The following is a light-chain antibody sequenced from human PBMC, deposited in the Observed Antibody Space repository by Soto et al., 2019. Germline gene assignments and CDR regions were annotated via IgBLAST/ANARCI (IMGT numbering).Light chain of an antibody. CDR1: SSDIGGYDY. J-gene: IGLJ2*01. V-gene: IGLV2-14*03. CDR2: DVS. Sequence: QSALTQFASVSGSPGQSITISCTGTSSDIGGYDYVSWYQVHPGKAPKVLIYDVSNRPSGVSNRFSGSKSGSTASLTISGLQAEDEADYYCSSYTSPYSLIFGGGTKLTVL. CDR3: SSYTSPYSLI.